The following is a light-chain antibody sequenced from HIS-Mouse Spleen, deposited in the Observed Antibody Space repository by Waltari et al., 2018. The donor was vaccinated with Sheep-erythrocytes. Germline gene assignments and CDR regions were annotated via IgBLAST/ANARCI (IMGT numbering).Light chain of an antibody. CDR3: CSYAGSYTWV. J-gene: IGLJ3*02. CDR1: SSDVGGYNY. CDR2: DVS. Sequence: QSALTQPRSVSGSPGQSVTISCTGTSSDVGGYNYVSWYQQHPGKDPKLMSYDVSKRASGVPERFSGSKSGNTASLTISGLQAEDEADYDCCSYAGSYTWVFGGGTKLTVL. V-gene: IGLV2-11*01.